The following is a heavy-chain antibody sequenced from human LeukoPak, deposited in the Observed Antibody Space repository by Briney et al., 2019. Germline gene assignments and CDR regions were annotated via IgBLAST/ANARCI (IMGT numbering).Heavy chain of an antibody. V-gene: IGHV1-2*02. CDR1: GYTFTGYY. CDR3: ARKYYYDSSGFDY. J-gene: IGHJ4*02. D-gene: IGHD3-22*01. Sequence: ASVKVSCKASGYTFTGYYMHWVRQAPGQGLEWMGWINPSSGGTNYAQKFQGRVTMTRDTSISTAYMELSRLRSDDTAVYYCARKYYYDSSGFDYWGQGTLVTVSS. CDR2: INPSSGGT.